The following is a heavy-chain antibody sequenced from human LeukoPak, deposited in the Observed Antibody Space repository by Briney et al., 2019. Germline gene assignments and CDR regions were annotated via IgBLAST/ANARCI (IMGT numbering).Heavy chain of an antibody. J-gene: IGHJ6*03. CDR2: IKQDGSEK. CDR3: ARELKGDSEEFYYYYYYMDV. D-gene: IGHD3-16*01. Sequence: PGGSLRLSCAASGFTFSSYWMSWVRQAPGKGLEWVANIKQDGSEKYYVDSVKGRFTISRDNAKNSLYLQMNSLRAEDTAVYYCARELKGDSEEFYYYYYYMDVWGKGTTVTVSS. V-gene: IGHV3-7*01. CDR1: GFTFSSYW.